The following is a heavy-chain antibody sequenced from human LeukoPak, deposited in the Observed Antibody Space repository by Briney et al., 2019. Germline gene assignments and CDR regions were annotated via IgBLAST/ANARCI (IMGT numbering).Heavy chain of an antibody. CDR3: AGDVMSTALDAFDV. CDR2: IYYSGSP. V-gene: IGHV4-59*01. D-gene: IGHD1-1*01. J-gene: IGHJ3*01. Sequence: SSETLSLTCTVSGGSISSYYWSWIRQPPGKGLEWIGYIYYSGSPTYNPSLKNRVTISVDTSKNQFSLQLSSVTAADTAVYYCAGDVMSTALDAFDVWGQGTMVTVSS. CDR1: GGSISSYY.